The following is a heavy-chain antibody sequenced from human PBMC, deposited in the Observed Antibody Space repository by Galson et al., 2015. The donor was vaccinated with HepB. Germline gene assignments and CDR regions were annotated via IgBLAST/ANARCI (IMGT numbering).Heavy chain of an antibody. Sequence: SLRLSCAASGFTFNNAWMNWVRQAPGKGLEWVGRIKSKNDGGTTDYAAPVKGRFTISRDDSKNTVYLQISSLKTEDTAVYYCTTGVVAGTSYWGQGSLVTVSS. CDR1: GFTFNNAW. J-gene: IGHJ4*02. V-gene: IGHV3-15*07. CDR3: TTGVVAGTSY. D-gene: IGHD6-19*01. CDR2: IKSKNDGGTT.